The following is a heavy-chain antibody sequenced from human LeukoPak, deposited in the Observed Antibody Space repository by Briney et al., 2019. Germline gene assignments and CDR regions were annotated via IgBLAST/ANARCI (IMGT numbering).Heavy chain of an antibody. J-gene: IGHJ4*02. V-gene: IGHV3-48*01. Sequence: PGGSLRHSRAVSGFTFSDYNMNWVRHALGRGLESVLYNSAGGATIYYADYLKCRFTISRDNAKYTLSLQMNSLRVEDTAIYYCVRLGRKEGYNYYDYWGQGTPVTVSS. CDR2: NSAGGATI. CDR3: VRLGRKEGYNYYDY. D-gene: IGHD5-24*01. CDR1: GFTFSDYN.